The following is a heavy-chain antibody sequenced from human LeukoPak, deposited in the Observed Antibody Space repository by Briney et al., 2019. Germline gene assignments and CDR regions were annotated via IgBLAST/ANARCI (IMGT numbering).Heavy chain of an antibody. J-gene: IGHJ4*02. CDR2: IYYSGST. CDR3: AREPFGYFDY. CDR1: GGSISSYY. D-gene: IGHD3-16*01. V-gene: IGHV4-59*01. Sequence: SETLSLTCTVSGGSISSYYWSWIRQPPGKGLEWIGYIYYSGSTNYNPSLKSRITISVDTSKNQFSLKLSSVTAADTAVYYCAREPFGYFDYWGQGTLVAVSS.